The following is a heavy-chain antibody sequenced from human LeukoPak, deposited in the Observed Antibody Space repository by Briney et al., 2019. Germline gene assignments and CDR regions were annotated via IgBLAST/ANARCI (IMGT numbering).Heavy chain of an antibody. CDR3: ARCGGEIVATITPWFDP. J-gene: IGHJ5*02. CDR1: GGTFSSYA. CDR2: IIPIFGTA. Sequence: ASVKVSCKASGGTFSSYAISWVRQAPGQGLEWMGGIIPIFGTANYAQKFQGRVTITADESTSTAYMELSSLRSEGTAVYYCARCGGEIVATITPWFDPWGQGTLVTVSS. V-gene: IGHV1-69*13. D-gene: IGHD5-12*01.